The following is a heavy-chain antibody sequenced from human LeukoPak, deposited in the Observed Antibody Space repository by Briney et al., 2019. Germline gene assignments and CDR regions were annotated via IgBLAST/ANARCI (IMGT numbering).Heavy chain of an antibody. CDR3: AKDIRRYSSSWTFDY. D-gene: IGHD6-13*01. J-gene: IGHJ4*02. V-gene: IGHV3-30-3*01. Sequence: PGGSLRLSCAASGFTFSSYAMHWVRQAPGKGLEWVAVISYDGSNKYYADSVKGRFTVSRDNAKNSLFLQMNSLRVEDTALYYCAKDIRRYSSSWTFDYWGQGTLVTVSS. CDR1: GFTFSSYA. CDR2: ISYDGSNK.